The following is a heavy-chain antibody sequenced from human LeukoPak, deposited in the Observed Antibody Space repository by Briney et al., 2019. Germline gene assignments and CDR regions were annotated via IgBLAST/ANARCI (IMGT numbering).Heavy chain of an antibody. D-gene: IGHD3-22*01. J-gene: IGHJ4*02. CDR1: GFTFSSYA. CDR3: AKDNYSYDSSGYYPVY. Sequence: PGGSLRLSCAASGFTFSSYAMSWVRRAPGKGLEWVSAISGSGGSTYYADSVKGRFTISRDNSKNTLYLQMNSLRAEDTAVYYCAKDNYSYDSSGYYPVYWGQGTLVTVSS. CDR2: ISGSGGST. V-gene: IGHV3-23*01.